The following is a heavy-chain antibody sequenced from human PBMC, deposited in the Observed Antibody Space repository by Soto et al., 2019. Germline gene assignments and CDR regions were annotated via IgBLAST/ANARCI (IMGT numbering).Heavy chain of an antibody. CDR2: IYYSGST. Sequence: QVQLQESGPGLVKPSQTLSLTCTVSGGSISSGGYYWSWIRQHPGKGLEWIGYIYYSGSTYYNPSLKSRVTISVDTSKNQCSLKLSSVTAADTAVYYCARGVTMVRGVIHTPYFDYWGQGTLVTVSS. CDR3: ARGVTMVRGVIHTPYFDY. J-gene: IGHJ4*02. V-gene: IGHV4-31*03. CDR1: GGSISSGGYY. D-gene: IGHD3-10*01.